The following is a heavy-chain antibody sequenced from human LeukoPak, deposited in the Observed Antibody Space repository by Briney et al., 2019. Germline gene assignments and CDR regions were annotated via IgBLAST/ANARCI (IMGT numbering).Heavy chain of an antibody. CDR2: ISSSSYT. D-gene: IGHD5-12*01. J-gene: IGHJ4*02. CDR3: ARDRGYSGYRDY. V-gene: IGHV3-11*06. CDR1: GFTCSDYY. Sequence: GGSLRLSCAASGFTCSDYYMSWIRQAPGKGLEWVSYISSSSYTNYADSVKGRFTISRDNAKNSLYLQMNSLRADDTAVYYCARDRGYSGYRDYWGQGTLVTVSS.